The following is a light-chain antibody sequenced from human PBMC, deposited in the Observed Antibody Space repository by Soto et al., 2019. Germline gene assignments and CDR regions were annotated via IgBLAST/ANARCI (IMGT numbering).Light chain of an antibody. CDR1: QGISNY. J-gene: IGKJ1*01. V-gene: IGKV1-27*01. CDR2: AAS. Sequence: DIQMTQSPSSLSASVGDRVTITCRASQGISNYLAWYQQKPGKVPKLLIYAASTLQSGVPSRFSASGSVTDFTLTISSLQPEDVATYYCQKYNSAPRTFGQGTKVEIK. CDR3: QKYNSAPRT.